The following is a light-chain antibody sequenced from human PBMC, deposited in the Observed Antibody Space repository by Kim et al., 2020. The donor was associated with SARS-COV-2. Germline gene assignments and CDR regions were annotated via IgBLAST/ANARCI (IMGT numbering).Light chain of an antibody. CDR3: HVWDSGTNHYV. J-gene: IGLJ1*01. CDR1: NIGRKS. Sequence: SYELTQPPSVSLAPGQTARITCGGDNIGRKSMHWYQQKPGQAPVLVIYHDSDRPSGIPERFSGSNSGDTATLTISRVEAGDEADYFCHVWDSGTNHYVFGSGTKVTVL. V-gene: IGLV3-21*04. CDR2: HDS.